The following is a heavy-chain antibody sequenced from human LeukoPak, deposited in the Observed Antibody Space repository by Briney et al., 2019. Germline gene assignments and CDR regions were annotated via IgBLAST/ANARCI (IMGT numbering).Heavy chain of an antibody. J-gene: IGHJ4*02. CDR1: GVSISSSSYY. V-gene: IGHV4-39*01. D-gene: IGHD5-18*01. Sequence: SETLSLTCTVSGVSISSSSYYWGWIRQPPGKGLEWIGSIYYSGSTYYNPSLTSRVTISVDTSKNQFSLKLSSVTAADTAVYYCARHKWIQVWFNFDYWGQGTLVSVSS. CDR2: IYYSGST. CDR3: ARHKWIQVWFNFDY.